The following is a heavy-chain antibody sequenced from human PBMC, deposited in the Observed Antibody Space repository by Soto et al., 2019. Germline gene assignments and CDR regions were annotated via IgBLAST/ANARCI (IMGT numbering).Heavy chain of an antibody. CDR2: IYGGGST. CDR3: ARCGLAGSYYYYMDV. CDR1: GFTVSTSY. V-gene: IGHV3-66*01. D-gene: IGHD6-25*01. Sequence: GGSLRLSCAASGFTVSTSYMSWVRQAPGKGLEWVSVIYGGGSTYYAESVKGRFTISGDNSKNALYLQVNSLRAEDTAVYYCARCGLAGSYYYYMDVWGKGTTVTVSS. J-gene: IGHJ6*03.